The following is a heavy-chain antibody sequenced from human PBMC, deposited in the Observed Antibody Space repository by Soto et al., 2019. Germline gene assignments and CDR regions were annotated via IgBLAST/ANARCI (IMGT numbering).Heavy chain of an antibody. CDR3: ARDLGAYSSSGRYYYGMDV. CDR2: ISYDGSNT. Sequence: PGGSLRLSCAASGFNFSSYAMHWVRQAPGKGLEWVAVISYDGSNTYYADSVKGRFTISRDNFKNRLYLQMNSLRAEDTAVYYCARDLGAYSSSGRYYYGMDVWGQGTTVTVSS. J-gene: IGHJ6*02. CDR1: GFNFSSYA. D-gene: IGHD6-13*01. V-gene: IGHV3-30-3*01.